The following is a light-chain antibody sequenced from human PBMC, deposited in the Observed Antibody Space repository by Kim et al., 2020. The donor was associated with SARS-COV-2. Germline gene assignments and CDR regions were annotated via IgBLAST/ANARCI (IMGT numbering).Light chain of an antibody. CDR1: QSVSSSY. CDR2: GAS. J-gene: IGKJ2*01. CDR3: QQYGSSTYT. Sequence: SPGERATLSCRASQSVSSSYLAWYQQKPGQAPRLLIYGASSRATGIPDRFSGSGSGTDFTLTISRLEPEDFAVYYCQQYGSSTYTFGQGTKLEI. V-gene: IGKV3-20*01.